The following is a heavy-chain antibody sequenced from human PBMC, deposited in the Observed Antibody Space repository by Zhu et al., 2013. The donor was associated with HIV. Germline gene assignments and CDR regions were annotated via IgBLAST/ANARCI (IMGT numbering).Heavy chain of an antibody. D-gene: IGHD2-15*01. V-gene: IGHV1-8*01. CDR3: ARVIGSCGGDTCYSSPNVLDL. CDR2: MNAKTDNT. J-gene: IGHJ3*01. Sequence: QVQLVQSGAEVKQPGASVQVSCKASGYTFPNHDIYWVRQAPGQGLEWMGWMNAKTDNTGYAQKFQGRISMTSDISKSTAFMYLSGLRSEDTAVYYCARVIGSCGGDTCYSSPNVLDLWGQGTMVTVSS. CDR1: GYTFPNHD.